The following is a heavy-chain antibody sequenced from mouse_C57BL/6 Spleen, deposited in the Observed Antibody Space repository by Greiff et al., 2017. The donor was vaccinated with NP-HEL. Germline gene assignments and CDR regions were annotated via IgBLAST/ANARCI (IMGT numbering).Heavy chain of an antibody. V-gene: IGHV2-2*01. Sequence: QVHVKQSGPGLVQPSQSLSITCTVSGFSLTSYGVHWVRQSPGKGLEWLGVIWSGGSTDYNAAFISRLSISKDNSKSQVFFKMNSLQADDTAIYYCVRIHYGSSHVDYWGQGTTLTVSS. CDR3: VRIHYGSSHVDY. CDR1: GFSLTSYG. J-gene: IGHJ2*01. D-gene: IGHD1-1*01. CDR2: IWSGGST.